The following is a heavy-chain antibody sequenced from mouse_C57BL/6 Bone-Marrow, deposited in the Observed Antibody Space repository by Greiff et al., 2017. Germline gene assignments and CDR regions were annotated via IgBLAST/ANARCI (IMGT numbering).Heavy chain of an antibody. V-gene: IGHV1-59*01. CDR2: IDPSDSYT. CDR1: GYTFTSYW. CDR3: ARIRRGAAY. Sequence: QLQQPGAELVRPGTSVKLSCKASGYTFTSYWMHWVKQRPGQGLEWIGVIDPSDSYTNYNQTFKGKATLTVDTSSSTAYMQLSSLTSEDSAVYYCARIRRGAAYWGQGTSVTVSS. J-gene: IGHJ4*01.